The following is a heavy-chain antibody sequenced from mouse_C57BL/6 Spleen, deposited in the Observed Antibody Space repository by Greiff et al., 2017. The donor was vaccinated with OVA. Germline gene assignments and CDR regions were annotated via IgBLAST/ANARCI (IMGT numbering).Heavy chain of an antibody. CDR3: TRRRIYDGPSRGAMDY. Sequence: QVQLQQSGAELVRPGASVTLSCKASGYTFTDYEMHWVKQTPVHGLEWIGAIDPETGGTAYNQKFKGKAILTADKSSSTAYMELRSLTSEDSAVYYCTRRRIYDGPSRGAMDYWGQGTSVTVSS. V-gene: IGHV1-15*01. D-gene: IGHD2-3*01. CDR1: GYTFTDYE. J-gene: IGHJ4*01. CDR2: IDPETGGT.